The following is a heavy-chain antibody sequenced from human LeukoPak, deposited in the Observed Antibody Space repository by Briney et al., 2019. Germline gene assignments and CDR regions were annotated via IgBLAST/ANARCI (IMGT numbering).Heavy chain of an antibody. J-gene: IGHJ5*02. CDR2: IYPGDSDT. V-gene: IGHV5-51*01. CDR1: GYSFTSYW. D-gene: IGHD2-2*01. Sequence: GESLKISCKGSGYSFTSYWIGWVRQMPGKGLEWMGIIYPGDSDTRYSPSFQGQVTISVDKSISTAYVQWSSLKASDTAMYYCARTSRVGTWPKWFDAWGQGTLVTVSS. CDR3: ARTSRVGTWPKWFDA.